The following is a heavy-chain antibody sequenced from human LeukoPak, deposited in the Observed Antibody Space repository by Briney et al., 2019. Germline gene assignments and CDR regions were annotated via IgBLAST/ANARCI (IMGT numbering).Heavy chain of an antibody. CDR1: GFTFSSYG. Sequence: GGSLRLSCAASGFTFSSYGMHWVRQALGKGVEWVAFIRYDGNHKYYADSVKRRVATSSHNSKNPLYLQMTSLRADDTAVYYCAKDLTVATPGNYYYYYYMDVWGKGTTVTVSS. V-gene: IGHV3-30*02. CDR3: AKDLTVATPGNYYYYYYMDV. D-gene: IGHD5-12*01. J-gene: IGHJ6*03. CDR2: IRYDGNHK.